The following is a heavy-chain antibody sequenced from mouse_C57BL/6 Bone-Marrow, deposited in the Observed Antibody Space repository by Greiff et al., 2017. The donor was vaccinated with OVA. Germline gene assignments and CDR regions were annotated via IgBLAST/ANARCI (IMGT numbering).Heavy chain of an antibody. CDR2: INYDGSST. CDR1: GFTFSDYY. CDR3: ARGSYYFDY. J-gene: IGHJ2*01. Sequence: EVMLVESEGGLVQPGSSMKLSCTASGFTFSDYYMAWVRQVPEKGLEWVANINYDGSSTYYLDSLKSRFIISRDNAKNILYLQMSSLKSEDTATYYCARGSYYFDYRGQGTTLSVSS. V-gene: IGHV5-16*01.